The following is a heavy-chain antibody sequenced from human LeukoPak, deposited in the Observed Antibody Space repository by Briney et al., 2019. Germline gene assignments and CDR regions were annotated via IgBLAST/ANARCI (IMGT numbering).Heavy chain of an antibody. CDR2: INHSGST. CDR3: ARGLILAYCGGDCYYYYYMDV. V-gene: IGHV4-34*01. J-gene: IGHJ6*03. Sequence: SSETLSLTCAVYGGSFSGYYWSWIRQPPGKGLEGIGEINHSGSTNYNPSLKSRVTISVDTSKNQFSLKLSSVTAADTAVYYCARGLILAYCGGDCYYYYYMDVWGKGTTVTVSS. D-gene: IGHD2-21*02. CDR1: GGSFSGYY.